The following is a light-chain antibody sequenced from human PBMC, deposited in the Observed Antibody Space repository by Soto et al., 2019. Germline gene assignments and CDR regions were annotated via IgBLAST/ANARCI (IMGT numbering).Light chain of an antibody. V-gene: IGLV1-44*01. CDR1: SSNIGTSS. J-gene: IGLJ1*01. Sequence: QSALTQPHSASGTPGQRGTISCSGSSSNIGTSSVHWFQQLPGTAPKLLISTTNQRPSGVPERFSGSKSGTSASLAISGLQSEDEADYYCAAWDDSLNAHLFGTGTKVTVL. CDR3: AAWDDSLNAHL. CDR2: TTN.